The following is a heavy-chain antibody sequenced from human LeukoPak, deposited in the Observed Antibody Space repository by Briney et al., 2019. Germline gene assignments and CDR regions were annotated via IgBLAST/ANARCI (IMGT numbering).Heavy chain of an antibody. CDR2: IYTSGST. CDR3: ARTYSSSSHFDY. V-gene: IGHV4-4*09. D-gene: IGHD6-6*01. Sequence: SETLSLTCTVSGGSISSYYWSWIRQPPGKGLEWIGHIYTSGSTNYNPSLKSRVTISVDTSKNQFSLKVSSVTAADTTVYYCARTYSSSSHFDYWGQGTLVTVSS. CDR1: GGSISSYY. J-gene: IGHJ4*02.